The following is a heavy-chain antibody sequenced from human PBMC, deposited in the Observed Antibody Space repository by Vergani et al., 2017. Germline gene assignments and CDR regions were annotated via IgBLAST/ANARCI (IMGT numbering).Heavy chain of an antibody. CDR2: ISNDGSKK. Sequence: VQLVESGGGIVKPGGSLRLSCVASGFSFRNAWMNWVRRTPGKGLEWVAVISNDGSKKYYADSVKGRFTISRDNSNNTLDLQMNSLRTQDTAVYYCAKAGSVTSGSLQYNFYMDVWGKGTTVTVS. V-gene: IGHV3-30*18. CDR3: AKAGSVTSGSLQYNFYMDV. D-gene: IGHD3-10*01. J-gene: IGHJ6*03. CDR1: GFSFRNAW.